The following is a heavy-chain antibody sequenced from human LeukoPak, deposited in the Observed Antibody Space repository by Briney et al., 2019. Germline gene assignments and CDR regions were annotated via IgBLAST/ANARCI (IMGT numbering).Heavy chain of an antibody. CDR2: VYYSGST. CDR1: GGSITTYY. Sequence: SETLSLTCTISGGSITTYYWSWIRQPAGKGLEWIGNVYYSGSTTYNPSLKTRVTISVDTSKNQFSLRLTSVTAADTAVYYCAADRQEGGSGSYWFDPWGQRTLVTVSS. J-gene: IGHJ5*02. CDR3: AADRQEGGSGSYWFDP. D-gene: IGHD3-10*01. V-gene: IGHV4-59*01.